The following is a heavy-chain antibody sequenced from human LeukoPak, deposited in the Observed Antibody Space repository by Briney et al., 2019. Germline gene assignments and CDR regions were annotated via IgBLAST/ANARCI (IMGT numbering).Heavy chain of an antibody. D-gene: IGHD1-26*01. CDR2: IYYSGST. CDR1: GGSISSYY. Sequence: PSETLSLTCTVSGGSISSYYWSWIRQPPGKGLEWIGYIYYSGSTNYNPSLKSRVTISVDTSKNQFSLKLSSVTAADTAVYYCARHVSGSYANWFDPWGQGTLVTVSS. CDR3: ARHVSGSYANWFDP. J-gene: IGHJ5*02. V-gene: IGHV4-59*01.